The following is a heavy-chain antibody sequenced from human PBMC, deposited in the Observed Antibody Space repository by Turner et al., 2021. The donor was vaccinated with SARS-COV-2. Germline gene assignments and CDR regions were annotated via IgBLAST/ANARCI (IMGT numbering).Heavy chain of an antibody. J-gene: IGHJ4*02. CDR2: IFHSGST. V-gene: IGHV4-39*01. Sequence: QLQPQESGPGLVKPSENLSLPCTVSGGSIISSSYYRGWIRQPPGKGLEWSGSIFHSGSTYYNPSLKSRVTISVDTSKNQFSLKLSSVTAADTAVYYCARHGNPDYTTRIDYWGQGTLVTVSS. CDR3: ARHGNPDYTTRIDY. D-gene: IGHD4-4*01. CDR1: GGSIISSSYY.